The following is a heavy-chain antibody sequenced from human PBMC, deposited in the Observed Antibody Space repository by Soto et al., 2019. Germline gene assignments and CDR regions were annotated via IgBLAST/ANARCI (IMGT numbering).Heavy chain of an antibody. D-gene: IGHD5-12*01. J-gene: IGHJ5*02. V-gene: IGHV4-34*01. Sequence: AETLSLTCAVYGGPFSGYYWSWIRQPPGKGLEWIGEINQSGSTNYNPSLKSLGTISEDTSKSQCALSLSSVTAGDTAEYCCSRDLAYRASCSCYAKWGSWGEGTLVTVSS. CDR3: SRDLAYRASCSCYAKWGS. CDR1: GGPFSGYY. CDR2: INQSGST.